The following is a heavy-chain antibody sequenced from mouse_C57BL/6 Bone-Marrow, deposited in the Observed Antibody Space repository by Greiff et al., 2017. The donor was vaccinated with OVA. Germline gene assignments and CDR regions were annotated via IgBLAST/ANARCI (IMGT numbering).Heavy chain of an antibody. CDR2: IYPGSGST. V-gene: IGHV1-55*01. J-gene: IGHJ2*01. CDR3: AWAGSKRDFDY. D-gene: IGHD1-1*01. Sequence: QVQLQQPGAELVKPGASVQMSCKASGYTFTSYWITWVKQRPGQGLEWIGDIYPGSGSTNYNEKFKSKATLTVDPSSSTADMQLSSLTSEDSAVYYCAWAGSKRDFDYWGQGTPLTVSS. CDR1: GYTFTSYW.